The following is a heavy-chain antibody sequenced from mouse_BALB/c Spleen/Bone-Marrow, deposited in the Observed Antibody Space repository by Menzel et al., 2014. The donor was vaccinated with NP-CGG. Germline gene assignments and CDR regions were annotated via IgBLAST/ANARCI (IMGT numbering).Heavy chain of an antibody. J-gene: IGHJ2*01. Sequence: EVQLQQSGAELVKPGASVKLSCTASGFNIKDTYMHWVKQRPEQGLEWIGRIDPANDNTKYDPKFQGKATITADTSSITAYLQLSSLTSEDTAVYYCARYYYGSSYLDYWGQGTTLTVSS. CDR1: GFNIKDTY. CDR2: IDPANDNT. V-gene: IGHV14-3*02. CDR3: ARYYYGSSYLDY. D-gene: IGHD1-1*01.